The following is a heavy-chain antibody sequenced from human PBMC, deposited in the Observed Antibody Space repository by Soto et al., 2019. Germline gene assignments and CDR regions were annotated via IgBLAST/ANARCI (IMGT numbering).Heavy chain of an antibody. CDR2: ISYDGTNK. J-gene: IGHJ4*02. CDR3: ARDPKTSGGQHWAFNYFDS. V-gene: IGHV3-30-3*01. Sequence: QVQLVESGGGVVQPGRSLRLSCAASGFSFSISPMHWVRQAPGKGPEWVALISYDGTNKFYADSVQGRFTISRDNSKSTLYLQVDSLRPEDAAVYYCARDPKTSGGQHWAFNYFDSWGQETLVTVSS. CDR1: GFSFSISP. D-gene: IGHD7-27*01.